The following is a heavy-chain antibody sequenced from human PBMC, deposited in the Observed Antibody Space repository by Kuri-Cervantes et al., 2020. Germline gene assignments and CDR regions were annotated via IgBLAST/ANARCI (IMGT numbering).Heavy chain of an antibody. CDR2: IIPILGIA. Sequence: SVQVSCKASGGTFSSYTISWVRQAPGQGLEWMGRIIPILGIANYAQKFQGRVTITADKSTSTAYMELSSLRSEDTAVYYCARAYFDWAPHFDYWGQGTLVTVSS. D-gene: IGHD3-9*01. J-gene: IGHJ4*02. V-gene: IGHV1-69*02. CDR3: ARAYFDWAPHFDY. CDR1: GGTFSSYT.